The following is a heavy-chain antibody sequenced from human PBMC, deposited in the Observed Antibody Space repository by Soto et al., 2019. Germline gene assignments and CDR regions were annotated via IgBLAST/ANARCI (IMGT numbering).Heavy chain of an antibody. D-gene: IGHD2-2*01. CDR1: GGTFSSYA. Sequence: QVQLVQSGAEVKKPGSSVKVSCKASGGTFSSYAISWVRQAPGQGLEWMGGIIPISETTNYEQKFQGRVTITADESNSTAYMELSSLRSEDPAVYYCARSQGSSTSLQIYYYYDDGMDVWGQGTTVTVSS. J-gene: IGHJ6*02. V-gene: IGHV1-69*01. CDR3: ARSQGSSTSLQIYYYYDDGMDV. CDR2: IIPISETT.